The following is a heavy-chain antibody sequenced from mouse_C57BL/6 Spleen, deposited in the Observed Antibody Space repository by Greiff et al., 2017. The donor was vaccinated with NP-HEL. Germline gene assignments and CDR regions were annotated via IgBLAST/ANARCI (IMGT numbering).Heavy chain of an antibody. J-gene: IGHJ2*01. CDR1: GYTFTSYW. CDR3: ARLGDGYSGFDY. CDR2: INPSNGGT. V-gene: IGHV1-53*01. D-gene: IGHD2-3*01. Sequence: QVQLQQPGTELVKPGASVKLSCKASGYTFTSYWMHWVKQRPGQGLEWIGNINPSNGGTNYNEKFKSKATLTVAKPSSTAYMQLSSLTSEDSAVYYCARLGDGYSGFDYWGQGTTLTVSS.